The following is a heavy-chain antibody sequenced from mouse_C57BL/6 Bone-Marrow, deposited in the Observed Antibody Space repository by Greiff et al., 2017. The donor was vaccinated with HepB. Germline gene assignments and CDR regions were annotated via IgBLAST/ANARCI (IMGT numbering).Heavy chain of an antibody. CDR3: ARDRDWYYFDY. V-gene: IGHV5-4*01. D-gene: IGHD3-1*01. J-gene: IGHJ2*01. CDR1: GFTFSSYA. Sequence: EVQLQESGGGLVKPGGSLKLSCAASGFTFSSYAMSWVRQTPEKRLEWVATISDGGSYTYYPDNVKGRFTISRDNAKNNLYLQMSHLKSEDTAMYYCARDRDWYYFDYWGQGTTLTVSS. CDR2: ISDGGSYT.